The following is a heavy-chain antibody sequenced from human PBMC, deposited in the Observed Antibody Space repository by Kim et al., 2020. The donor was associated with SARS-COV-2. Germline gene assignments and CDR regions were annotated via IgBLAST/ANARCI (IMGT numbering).Heavy chain of an antibody. Sequence: GGSLRLSCAASGFTFSSYGMHWVRQAPGKGLEWVAVIWYDGSNKYYADSVKGRFTISRDNSKNTLYLQMNSLRAEDTAVYYCARDLDYYGSGRYGMDVWGQGTTVTVSS. J-gene: IGHJ6*02. D-gene: IGHD3-10*01. CDR2: IWYDGSNK. V-gene: IGHV3-33*01. CDR1: GFTFSSYG. CDR3: ARDLDYYGSGRYGMDV.